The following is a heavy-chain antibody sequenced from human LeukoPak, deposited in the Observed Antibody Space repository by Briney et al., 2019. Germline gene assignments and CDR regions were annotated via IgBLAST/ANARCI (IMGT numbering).Heavy chain of an antibody. CDR2: ISSSSSYI. CDR1: GFTFSSYS. D-gene: IGHD1-26*01. Sequence: KPGRSLRLSCAASGFTFSSYSMNWVRQAPGKGLEWVSSISSSSSYIYYADSVKGRFTISRDNAKNSLYLQMNSLRAEDTAVYYCARIRGATTGFDYWGQGTLVTVSS. CDR3: ARIRGATTGFDY. V-gene: IGHV3-21*01. J-gene: IGHJ4*02.